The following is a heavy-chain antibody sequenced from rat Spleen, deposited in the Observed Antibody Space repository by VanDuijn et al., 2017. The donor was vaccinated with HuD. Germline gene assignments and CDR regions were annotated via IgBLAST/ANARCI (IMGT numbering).Heavy chain of an antibody. CDR3: ARQDTSGYSNWFAY. Sequence: EVQLVESGGGLVQPGRSLKLSCAASGFTYSNYVMAWVSQAPTKGLEWVASINPGGYNTYYRDSVKGRFTVSRENAKSTLYLLMDSLRSEDTATYYCARQDTSGYSNWFAYWGQGTLVTVSS. CDR2: INPGGYNT. J-gene: IGHJ3*01. D-gene: IGHD4-3*01. V-gene: IGHV5S23*01. CDR1: GFTYSNYV.